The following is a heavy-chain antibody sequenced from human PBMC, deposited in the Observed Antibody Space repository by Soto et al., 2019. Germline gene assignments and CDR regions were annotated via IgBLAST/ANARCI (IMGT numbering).Heavy chain of an antibody. CDR2: IFPNDADT. CDR1: GYDFSTYW. V-gene: IGHV5-51*01. Sequence: LGESLKISCKGSGYDFSTYWIAWVRQMPGRDLEWMGIIFPNDADTKYSPSFQGQVTFSADKSISTAYLQWSSLKASDTAMYYCARHYDFWSGFSYFYGMDVWGQGTTVTVSS. CDR3: ARHYDFWSGFSYFYGMDV. J-gene: IGHJ6*02. D-gene: IGHD3-3*01.